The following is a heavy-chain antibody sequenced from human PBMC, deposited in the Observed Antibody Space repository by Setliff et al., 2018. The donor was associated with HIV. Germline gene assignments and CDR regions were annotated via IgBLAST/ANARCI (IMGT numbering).Heavy chain of an antibody. CDR2: ISRDSYT. Sequence: GGSLRLSCITSGFTFTDYHMSWVRQAPGKGLEWISYISRDSYTTYTDSVKGRFTVSRDNTKRSLYLQMNSLRAEDTAVYYCATDPHRRDGYNFDPWGQGTLVTVSS. D-gene: IGHD2-21*02. CDR1: GFTFTDYH. J-gene: IGHJ5*02. CDR3: ATDPHRRDGYNFDP. V-gene: IGHV3-11*05.